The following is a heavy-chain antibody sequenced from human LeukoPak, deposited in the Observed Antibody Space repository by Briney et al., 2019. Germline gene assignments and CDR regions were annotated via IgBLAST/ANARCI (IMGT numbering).Heavy chain of an antibody. J-gene: IGHJ5*02. CDR1: GVTFSSYA. CDR2: ISHDGSNQ. D-gene: IGHD3-10*01. CDR3: ARDNRGPLYCYGSGSYPVT. Sequence: GRSLRLSCAASGVTFSSYAIHWVRQAPGKGLEWVALISHDGSNQYYSDSVKGRFTISRENSKNTVYLQMNSLRAEDTAQYYCARDNRGPLYCYGSGSYPVTWGQGTLVTVSS. V-gene: IGHV3-30-3*01.